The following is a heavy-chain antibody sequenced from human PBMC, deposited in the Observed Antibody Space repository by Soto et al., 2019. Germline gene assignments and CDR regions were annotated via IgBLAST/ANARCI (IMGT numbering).Heavy chain of an antibody. Sequence: QLQLQESGSGLVKHSQTLSPTCAFSGGSISSGGYSWSWIRQPPGKGLEWIGYIYHSGYTYCNPCFKSRDTIAVDRCRNQFSLMLSPVSAAETAVYYCARYLYGNYGYGMDVWGQGTRVNVSS. CDR3: ARYLYGNYGYGMDV. J-gene: IGHJ6*02. CDR2: IYHSGYT. CDR1: GGSISSGGYS. V-gene: IGHV4-30-2*01. D-gene: IGHD4-17*01.